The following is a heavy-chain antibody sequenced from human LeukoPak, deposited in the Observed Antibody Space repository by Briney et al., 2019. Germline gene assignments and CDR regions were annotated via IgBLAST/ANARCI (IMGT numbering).Heavy chain of an antibody. Sequence: ASVKVSCKASGYTFTSYGINWVRQAPGQGLEWMGWISAYNGNTNYAQNLQGRVTMTTDTSTSTAYMELRSLRSDDTAVYYCARIVNYDYVWGYYYYYYMDVWGKGTTVTISS. CDR1: GYTFTSYG. CDR2: ISAYNGNT. CDR3: ARIVNYDYVWGYYYYYYMDV. D-gene: IGHD3-16*01. V-gene: IGHV1-18*01. J-gene: IGHJ6*03.